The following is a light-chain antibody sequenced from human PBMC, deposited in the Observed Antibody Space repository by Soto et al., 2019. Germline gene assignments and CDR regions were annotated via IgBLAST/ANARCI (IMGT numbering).Light chain of an antibody. CDR3: SSYTNISTRACV. CDR2: EVT. CDR1: SGDIGSYNR. V-gene: IGLV2-14*01. J-gene: IGLJ1*01. Sequence: QSALTQSASVSGSPGQSITISCTGTSGDIGSYNRVSWYQQHPGKAPKLIIYEVTDRPSGVSNRFSGSKSGNTASLTISGLQAEDEAEYYCSSYTNISTRACVFGTGTKVTVL.